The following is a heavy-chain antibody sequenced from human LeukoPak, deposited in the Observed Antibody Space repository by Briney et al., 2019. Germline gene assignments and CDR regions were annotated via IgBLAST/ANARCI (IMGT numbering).Heavy chain of an antibody. J-gene: IGHJ6*02. CDR1: GFTFSSSA. D-gene: IGHD2-21*01. Sequence: GSLRLSCAASGFTFSSSAMSWVRQAPGKGLEWIGEINHSGSTNYNPSLKSRVTISVDTSKNQFSLKLSSVTAADTAVYYCARYSRVTNYYYYGMDVWGQGTTVTVSS. CDR3: ARYSRVTNYYYYGMDV. V-gene: IGHV4-34*01. CDR2: INHSGST.